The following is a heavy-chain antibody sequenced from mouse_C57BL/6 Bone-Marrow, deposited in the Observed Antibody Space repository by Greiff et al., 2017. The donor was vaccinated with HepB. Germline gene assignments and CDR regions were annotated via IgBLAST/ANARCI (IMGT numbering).Heavy chain of an antibody. J-gene: IGHJ2*01. CDR1: GYTFTSYW. V-gene: IGHV1-69*01. CDR2: IDPSDSYT. D-gene: IGHD1-1*01. CDR3: ATTVPFYFDY. Sequence: VQLQQSGAELVMPGASVKLSCKASGYTFTSYWMHWVKQRPGQGLEWIGEIDPSDSYTNYNQKFKGKSTLTVDKSSSTAYMQLSSLTSEDSAVYYCATTVPFYFDYWGQGTTLTVSS.